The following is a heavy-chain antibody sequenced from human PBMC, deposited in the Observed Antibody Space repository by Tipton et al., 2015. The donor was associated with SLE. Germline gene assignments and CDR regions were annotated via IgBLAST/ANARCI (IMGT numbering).Heavy chain of an antibody. CDR1: GFTFGDYA. D-gene: IGHD3-3*01. CDR3: TRDLIWDFWSGYYSDV. Sequence: SLRLSCTASGFTFGDYAISWFRQAPGKGLEWLGFIRSKDYGGTTEYAASVKGRFTISRDDSKSIAYLQLNSLKIEDTAVYQCTRDLIWDFWSGYYSDVWGKWTTVTVSS. J-gene: IGHJ6*04. CDR2: IRSKDYGGTT. V-gene: IGHV3-49*03.